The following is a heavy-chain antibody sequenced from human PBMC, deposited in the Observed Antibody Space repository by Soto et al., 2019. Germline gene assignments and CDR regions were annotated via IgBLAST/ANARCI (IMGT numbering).Heavy chain of an antibody. CDR2: IWYDGSNK. CDR1: GFTFSSYG. J-gene: IGHJ5*02. Sequence: QVQLVESGGGVVQPGRSLSLSCAASGFTFSSYGMHWVRQAPGKGLEWVAVIWYDGSNKYYADSVKGRFTISRDNSKNTLYLQMNSLRAEDTAVYYCARDRGSPNWFDPWGQGTLVTVSS. CDR3: ARDRGSPNWFDP. V-gene: IGHV3-33*01. D-gene: IGHD3-10*01.